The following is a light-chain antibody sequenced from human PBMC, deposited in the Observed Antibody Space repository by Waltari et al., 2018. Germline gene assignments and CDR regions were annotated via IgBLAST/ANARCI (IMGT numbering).Light chain of an antibody. V-gene: IGLV2-23*02. CDR2: EVS. Sequence: QSALTQPASVSGSPGQSITISCTGTNNDVGRYNIVSWSQHHPGNAPKLIIYEVSKLPSGVSNRFSGSKSGNTASLTISGLQAEDEADYYCCSYAGSDTFVVFGGGTKLTVL. CDR1: NNDVGRYNI. CDR3: CSYAGSDTFVV. J-gene: IGLJ2*01.